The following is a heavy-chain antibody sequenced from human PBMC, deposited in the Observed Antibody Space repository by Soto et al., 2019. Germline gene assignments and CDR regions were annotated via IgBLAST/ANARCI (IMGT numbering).Heavy chain of an antibody. CDR3: ARVFFFQAEDGIRDTVPVSAFLLNRSSDL. V-gene: IGHV3-66*01. CDR2: IQSGGPT. D-gene: IGHD2-15*01. Sequence: GKGLELVSLIQSGGPTYYPASGKGRFTISRDTSENTVHLQMDSLRAEDTAVYYCARVFFFQAEDGIRDTVPVSAFLLNRSSDL. J-gene: IGHJ2*01.